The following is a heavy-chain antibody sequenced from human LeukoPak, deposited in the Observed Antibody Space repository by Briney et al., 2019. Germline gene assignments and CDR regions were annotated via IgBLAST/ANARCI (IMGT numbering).Heavy chain of an antibody. V-gene: IGHV4-61*01. J-gene: IGHJ4*02. CDR2: IYYSGST. D-gene: IGHD6-19*01. CDR3: ARSWLVLPVFAY. Sequence: PSETLSLTCTVSGASLSSGSYYWRWIRQPPGEGLEWIGYIYYSGSTNYNPSLKSQVTIPVDTSKNQFSLKLSSVTAADTAVYYCARSWLVLPVFAYWGQGTLVTVSS. CDR1: GASLSSGSYY.